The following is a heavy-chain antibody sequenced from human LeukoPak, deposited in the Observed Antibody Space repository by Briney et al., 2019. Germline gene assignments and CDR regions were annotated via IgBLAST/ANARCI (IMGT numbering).Heavy chain of an antibody. CDR2: IIPILGIA. Sequence: ASVKVSCKASGGTFSSYAISWVRQAPGQGLEWMGRIIPILGIANYAQKFQGRATITADKSTSTAYMELSSLRSEDTAVYYCASYRYSSSWYVFDPWGQGTLVTVSS. J-gene: IGHJ5*02. D-gene: IGHD6-13*01. V-gene: IGHV1-69*04. CDR1: GGTFSSYA. CDR3: ASYRYSSSWYVFDP.